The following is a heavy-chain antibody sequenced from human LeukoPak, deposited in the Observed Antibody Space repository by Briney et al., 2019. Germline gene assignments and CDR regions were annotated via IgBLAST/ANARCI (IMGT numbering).Heavy chain of an antibody. CDR3: VRQQTPHGNFDY. CDR2: IGTAGDT. CDR1: GFTFSSYA. D-gene: IGHD1-26*01. Sequence: GGSLRLSCATSGFTFSSYAMHWVRQATGKGLEWVSAIGTAGDTFYPGSVKGRFTISRDNAKNSLYLQVNPLRAEDTAMYYCVRQQTPHGNFDYWGQGTLVTVSS. J-gene: IGHJ4*02. V-gene: IGHV3-13*01.